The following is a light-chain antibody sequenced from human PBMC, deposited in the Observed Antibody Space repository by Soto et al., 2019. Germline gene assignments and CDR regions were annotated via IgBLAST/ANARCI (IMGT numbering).Light chain of an antibody. V-gene: IGKV1-5*03. CDR3: QQYETYSGT. CDR2: KAS. Sequence: DIQMTQSPSTLSASIGDRVTITCRASQTINSWLAWYQQQPGRAPKLLISKASRLESGVPSRFSGSASGTELTLTISSLESDDIATYYCQQYETYSGTLGQGTKVEIK. J-gene: IGKJ1*01. CDR1: QTINSW.